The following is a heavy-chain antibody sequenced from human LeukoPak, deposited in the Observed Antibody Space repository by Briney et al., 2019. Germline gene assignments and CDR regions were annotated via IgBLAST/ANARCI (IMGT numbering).Heavy chain of an antibody. Sequence: PSETLSLTCTVSGGSISSSSYYWGWIRQPPGKGLEWIGSIYYSGSTYYSPSLKSRVTISVDTSKNQFSLKLSSVTAADTAVYYCASPYSSSSQTFDYWGQGTLVTVSS. CDR3: ASPYSSSSQTFDY. D-gene: IGHD6-6*01. J-gene: IGHJ4*02. CDR2: IYYSGST. V-gene: IGHV4-39*01. CDR1: GGSISSSSYY.